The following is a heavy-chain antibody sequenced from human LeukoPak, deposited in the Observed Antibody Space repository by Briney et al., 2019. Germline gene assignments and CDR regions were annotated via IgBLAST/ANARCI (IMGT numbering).Heavy chain of an antibody. CDR1: GFTFRSYS. V-gene: IGHV3-21*01. Sequence: SGGSLRLSCADSGFTFRSYSMNWVRQAPGKGLEWVSSISSSSKYIYYADSVKGRFTISRDNAKNSLYLQMNSLRAEDTATYYCARGLVPAAVEFDYWGQGTLVTVSS. CDR3: ARGLVPAAVEFDY. CDR2: ISSSSKYI. D-gene: IGHD2-2*01. J-gene: IGHJ4*02.